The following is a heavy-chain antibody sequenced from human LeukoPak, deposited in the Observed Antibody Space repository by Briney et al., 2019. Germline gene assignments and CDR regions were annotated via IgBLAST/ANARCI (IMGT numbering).Heavy chain of an antibody. Sequence: SETLSLTCTVSGGSISSYYWSWIRQPPGKGLEWIGYIYTSGSTNYNPSLKSRVTISVDTSKNQFSLKLSSVTAADTAVYYCARDRSQWLPTGNYWGQGTLVTVSS. D-gene: IGHD5-12*01. CDR1: GGSISSYY. CDR2: IYTSGST. CDR3: ARDRSQWLPTGNY. J-gene: IGHJ4*02. V-gene: IGHV4-4*09.